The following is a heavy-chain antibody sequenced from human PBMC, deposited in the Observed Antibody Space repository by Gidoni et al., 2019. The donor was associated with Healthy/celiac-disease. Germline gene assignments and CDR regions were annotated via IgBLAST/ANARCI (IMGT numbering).Heavy chain of an antibody. V-gene: IGHV3-9*01. CDR3: AKDGECLEWLGGAFDI. CDR2: SSWDSCSI. Sequence: DVPLVETGGGLVQRGGSLRLSCAASGFTFDDYAMHWVREDPGKGREWGSGSSWDSCSIGYADSVKGRVTISRDNAKNTLYLQMNSLRSEDTALYYCAKDGECLEWLGGAFDIWGQGTMVTVSS. J-gene: IGHJ3*02. D-gene: IGHD3-3*01. CDR1: GFTFDDYA.